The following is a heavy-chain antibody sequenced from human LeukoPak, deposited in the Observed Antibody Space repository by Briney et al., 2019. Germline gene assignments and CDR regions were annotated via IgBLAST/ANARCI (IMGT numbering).Heavy chain of an antibody. CDR1: GGSISSSSYY. CDR3: ARRPLIYNTYYFDY. Sequence: SETLSLTCTVSGGSISSSSYYWGWIRQPPGKGLEWIGSIYYSGSTYYNLSLKSRVTISVDTSKNQFSLKLSSVTAADTAVYYCARRPLIYNTYYFDYWGQGTLVTVSS. D-gene: IGHD3-3*01. CDR2: IYYSGST. J-gene: IGHJ4*02. V-gene: IGHV4-39*01.